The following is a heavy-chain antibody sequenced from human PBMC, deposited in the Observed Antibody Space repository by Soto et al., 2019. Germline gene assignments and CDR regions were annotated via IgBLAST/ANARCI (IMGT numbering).Heavy chain of an antibody. J-gene: IGHJ4*02. V-gene: IGHV3-23*01. Sequence: EVQLLESGGGLVQPGGSLRLSCAASGFTFSSYAMSWVRQAPGKGLEWVSAISGSGGSTYYADSVKGRFTISRDNSITTLYLLMNSLRAEDTSVYDCAKGPHSVLVPAAPFDCWGQGTLVTASS. CDR2: ISGSGGST. D-gene: IGHD2-2*01. CDR1: GFTFSSYA. CDR3: AKGPHSVLVPAAPFDC.